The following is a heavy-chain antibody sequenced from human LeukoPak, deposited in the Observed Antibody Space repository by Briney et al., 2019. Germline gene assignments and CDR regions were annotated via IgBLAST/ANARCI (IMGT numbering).Heavy chain of an antibody. CDR2: IIPILGIA. Sequence: GASVKVSCKASGGTFSSYAISWVRQAPGQGLEWMGRIIPILGIANYAQKFQGRVTITADKSTSTAYMELSSLRSEDTAVYYCASGLWDRRDYFDYWGQGTLVTVSS. J-gene: IGHJ4*02. CDR3: ASGLWDRRDYFDY. CDR1: GGTFSSYA. V-gene: IGHV1-69*04. D-gene: IGHD3-16*01.